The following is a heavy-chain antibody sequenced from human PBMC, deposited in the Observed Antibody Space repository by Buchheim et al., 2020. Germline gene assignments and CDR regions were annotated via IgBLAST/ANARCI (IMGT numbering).Heavy chain of an antibody. D-gene: IGHD3-22*01. J-gene: IGHJ2*01. CDR1: GGSISSSSYY. CDR3: ARDRDYYDSSGYLERYFDL. Sequence: QLQLQESGPGLVKPSETLSLTCTVSGGSISSSSYYWGWIRQPPGKGLEWIGSIYYSGSTYYNPFLKSRVTISVDTSKNQFTLKLSSVTAADTAVYYCARDRDYYDSSGYLERYFDLWGRGTL. V-gene: IGHV4-39*07. CDR2: IYYSGST.